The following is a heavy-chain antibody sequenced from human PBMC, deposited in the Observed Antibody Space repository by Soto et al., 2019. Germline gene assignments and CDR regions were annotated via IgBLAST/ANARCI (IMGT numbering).Heavy chain of an antibody. CDR2: IYPDDSDT. J-gene: IGHJ4*02. CDR1: GYDFTNYW. CDR3: ASVGNGWSFDY. D-gene: IGHD6-19*01. V-gene: IGHV5-51*01. Sequence: GESLKISCQTSGYDFTNYWIGWVRQVPGKGLEWMGIIYPDDSDTRYSPSFQGRITFSADESIDTAYLHLSSLRASDTAMYYCASVGNGWSFDYWGQGTLVTVSS.